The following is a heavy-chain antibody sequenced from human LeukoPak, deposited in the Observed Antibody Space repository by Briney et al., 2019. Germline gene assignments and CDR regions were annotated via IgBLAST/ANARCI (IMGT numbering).Heavy chain of an antibody. J-gene: IGHJ4*02. CDR2: ISGSGGST. Sequence: GGSLRLSCAASGFTFSDHYMDWVRQAPGKGLEWVSAISGSGGSTYYADSVKGRFTISRDNSKNTLYLQMNSLRAEDTAVYYCAKVKVIAVTGNFDYWGQGTLVTVSS. CDR3: AKVKVIAVTGNFDY. D-gene: IGHD6-19*01. CDR1: GFTFSDHY. V-gene: IGHV3-23*01.